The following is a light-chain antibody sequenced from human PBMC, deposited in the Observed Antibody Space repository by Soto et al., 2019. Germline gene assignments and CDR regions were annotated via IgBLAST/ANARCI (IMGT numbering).Light chain of an antibody. V-gene: IGKV3-15*01. Sequence: EIVMTQSPATLSVSPGERATLSCRASHSVSSRLAWYQQKPGQAPRLLIYGASTRATGLPARFNGSGSGTEFTLTISSLQSEDFAVYYCQHYNNWPLTFGGGTKVDIK. CDR3: QHYNNWPLT. CDR2: GAS. J-gene: IGKJ4*01. CDR1: HSVSSR.